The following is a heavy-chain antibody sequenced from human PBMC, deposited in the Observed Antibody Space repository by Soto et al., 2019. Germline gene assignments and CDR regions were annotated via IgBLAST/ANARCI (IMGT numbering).Heavy chain of an antibody. CDR2: ISTSGSTI. Sequence: GGSLRLSCAASGFTFSSYEMNWVRQAPGKGLEWVSYISTSGSTIYYADSVKGRFTISRDNAKNSLYLQMNSLRAEDTAVYYCARDHGYYYDSSGIDYWGQGTLVTVSS. CDR1: GFTFSSYE. V-gene: IGHV3-48*03. J-gene: IGHJ4*02. D-gene: IGHD3-22*01. CDR3: ARDHGYYYDSSGIDY.